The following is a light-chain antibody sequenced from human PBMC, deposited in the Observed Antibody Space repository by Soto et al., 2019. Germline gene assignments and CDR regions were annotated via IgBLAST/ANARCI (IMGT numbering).Light chain of an antibody. J-gene: IGKJ1*01. Sequence: DIQMTQSPSTLSASVGDRVTITCRASQSINSWLAWYQQKPGKAPKVLIYKASSLESGVPSRFSGSGSGTEFTLTISSLQPDDFATYSCQQYNTYWSFGQGTKVEIK. CDR1: QSINSW. V-gene: IGKV1-5*03. CDR2: KAS. CDR3: QQYNTYWS.